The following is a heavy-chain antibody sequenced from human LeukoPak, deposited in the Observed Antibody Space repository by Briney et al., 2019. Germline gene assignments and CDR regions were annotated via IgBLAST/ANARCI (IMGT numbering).Heavy chain of an antibody. Sequence: SETLSLTCAVYGESFSGYYWSWIRQPPGKGLEWIGEINHSGSTNYNPSLKSRVTISVDTSKNQFSLKLSSVTAADTAVYYCARGPPPNDAFDIWGQGTMVTVSS. CDR3: ARGPPPNDAFDI. CDR1: GESFSGYY. V-gene: IGHV4-34*01. CDR2: INHSGST. J-gene: IGHJ3*02.